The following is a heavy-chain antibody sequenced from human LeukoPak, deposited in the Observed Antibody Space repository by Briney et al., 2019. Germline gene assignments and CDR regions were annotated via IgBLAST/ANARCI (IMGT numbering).Heavy chain of an antibody. V-gene: IGHV4-59*11. Sequence: SETLSLTCTVAAGSISNHYWSWMRQSPGKGLEWIACIFYTGSYNYNPSLKSRVYISVDTSKNQFSPNLTSVTAADTAVYYCARGRSSLDLWGQGTLVTVSS. CDR2: IFYTGSY. J-gene: IGHJ5*02. CDR1: AGSISNHY. CDR3: ARGRSSLDL. D-gene: IGHD6-19*01.